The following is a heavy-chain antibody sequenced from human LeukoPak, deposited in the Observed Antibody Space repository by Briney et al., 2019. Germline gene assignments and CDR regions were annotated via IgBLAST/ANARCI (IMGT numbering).Heavy chain of an antibody. Sequence: SETLSLTCDVYGGTLTGYHWSWIRQPPGKGLEWIGEINHSGGTKYHPSLENRVTIPVDTSKNQFSLKVNSVTAADTAVYYCARRPDGFYSWGQGSQVTVSS. D-gene: IGHD3-10*01. CDR3: ARRPDGFYS. CDR1: GGTLTGYH. J-gene: IGHJ5*02. CDR2: INHSGGT. V-gene: IGHV4-34*01.